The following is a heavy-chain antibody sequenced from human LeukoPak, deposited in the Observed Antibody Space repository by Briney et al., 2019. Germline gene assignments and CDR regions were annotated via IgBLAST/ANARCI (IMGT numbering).Heavy chain of an antibody. J-gene: IGHJ4*02. CDR2: IYYSGST. Sequence: SETLSLTCTVSGGSVSSGSYYWSWIRQPPGKGLEWIGYIYYSGSTNYNPSLKSRVTISVDTSKNQFSLKLSSVTAADTAVYYCARGVGIQLWTYFDYWGQGTLVTVSS. V-gene: IGHV4-61*01. CDR1: GGSVSSGSYY. D-gene: IGHD5-18*01. CDR3: ARGVGIQLWTYFDY.